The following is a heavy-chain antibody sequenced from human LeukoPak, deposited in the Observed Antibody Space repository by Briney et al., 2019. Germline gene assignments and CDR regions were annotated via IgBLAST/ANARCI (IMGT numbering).Heavy chain of an antibody. D-gene: IGHD5-18*01. V-gene: IGHV3-48*02. J-gene: IGHJ4*02. CDR1: GFTFSSYG. CDR3: ARDYNYGLDY. CDR2: IGGSSRTI. Sequence: PGGSLRLPCAASGFTFSSYGMHWVRQAPGKGLEWVSYIGGSSRTIYYADSVKGRFTISRDNAKNSLYLQMNSLRDDDTAVYYCARDYNYGLDYWGQGTLVTVSS.